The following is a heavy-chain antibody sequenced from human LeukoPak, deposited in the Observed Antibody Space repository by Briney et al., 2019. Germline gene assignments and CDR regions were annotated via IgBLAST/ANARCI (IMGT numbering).Heavy chain of an antibody. CDR3: ARGILTGLDYFDY. Sequence: SETLSLTCTVTGGSISSYYWSWIRQPPGKGLEWIGYIFYSGSTNCNPSLKSRVTISADTSKNQFSLKLSSVTAADTAVYYCARGILTGLDYFDYWGQGTLVTVSS. D-gene: IGHD3-9*01. CDR1: GGSISSYY. CDR2: IFYSGST. V-gene: IGHV4-59*01. J-gene: IGHJ4*02.